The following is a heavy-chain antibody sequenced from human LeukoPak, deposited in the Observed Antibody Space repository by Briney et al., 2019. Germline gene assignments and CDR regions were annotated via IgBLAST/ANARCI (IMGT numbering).Heavy chain of an antibody. V-gene: IGHV4-39*01. CDR2: SYYSGCT. D-gene: IGHD5-18*01. CDR3: ANEGDTAMDY. J-gene: IGHJ4*02. Sequence: SEILSLTCTVSGGSISSSSYYWGWIRQPPGKGLEWIGSSYYSGCTYYNPSLKSRVTISVDTSKNQFSLKLSSVTAADTAVYYCANEGDTAMDYWGQGTLVTDSP. CDR1: GGSISSSSYY.